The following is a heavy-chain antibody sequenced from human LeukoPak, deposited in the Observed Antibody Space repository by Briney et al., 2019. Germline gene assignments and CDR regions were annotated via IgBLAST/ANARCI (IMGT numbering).Heavy chain of an antibody. CDR1: GYTFTGYY. D-gene: IGHD6-19*01. J-gene: IGHJ5*02. Sequence: ASVKVSCKASGYTFTGYYMHWVRQAPGQGLEWMGWINPNSGGTNYAQKFQGRVTMTRDTSISTAYMELSRLRSDDTAVYYCARDLGSAVAGGIGWFDPWSQGTLVTVSS. V-gene: IGHV1-2*02. CDR2: INPNSGGT. CDR3: ARDLGSAVAGGIGWFDP.